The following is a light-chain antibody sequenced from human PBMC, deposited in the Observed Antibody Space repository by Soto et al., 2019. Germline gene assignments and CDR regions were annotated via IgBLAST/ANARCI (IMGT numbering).Light chain of an antibody. CDR2: DAS. V-gene: IGKV3-20*01. CDR1: QSVSSSY. J-gene: IGKJ2*01. Sequence: EIVLTQSPGTLSLSPGVRATLSCRASQSVSSSYLAWYQQKPGQAPRLLIYDASSRATGIQDRFSGSGSGKDFNITISRLEAEDFAVYYCQQYGSSPYTFGQGTQLEIK. CDR3: QQYGSSPYT.